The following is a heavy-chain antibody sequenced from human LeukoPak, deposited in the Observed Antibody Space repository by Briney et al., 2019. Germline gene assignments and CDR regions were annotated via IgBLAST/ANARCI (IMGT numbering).Heavy chain of an antibody. J-gene: IGHJ4*02. CDR3: ASPLGYCSSTSCPWGRFGLF. D-gene: IGHD2-2*01. CDR2: IIPIFGTA. Sequence: GASVKVSCKASGGTFSSYAISWVRQAPGQGLEWMGGIIPIFGTANYAQKFQGRVTTTADESTSTAYMELSSLRSEDTAVYYCASPLGYCSSTSCPWGRFGLFWGQGTLVTVSS. CDR1: GGTFSSYA. V-gene: IGHV1-69*01.